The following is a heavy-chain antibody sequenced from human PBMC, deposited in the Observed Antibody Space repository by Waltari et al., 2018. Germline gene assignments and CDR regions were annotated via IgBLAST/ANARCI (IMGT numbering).Heavy chain of an antibody. Sequence: QVQLQESGPGLVKPSQTLSLTCTVSGASISSGSYYWTWIRQPAGKGLEWIGRIYTSGSTNYNPYLKSRVTMSVDTSKNQFSLKLSSVTAGDTAVYYCATDYYDTSGYYYWFDYWGQGTLVTVSS. D-gene: IGHD3-22*01. J-gene: IGHJ4*02. CDR3: ATDYYDTSGYYYWFDY. V-gene: IGHV4-61*02. CDR1: GASISSGSYY. CDR2: IYTSGST.